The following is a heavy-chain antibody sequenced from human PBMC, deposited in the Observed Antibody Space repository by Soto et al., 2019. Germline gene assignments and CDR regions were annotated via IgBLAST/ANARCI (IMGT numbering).Heavy chain of an antibody. CDR3: ARANDHIWGSYYDY. J-gene: IGHJ4*02. V-gene: IGHV4-34*01. CDR1: GGSFSGYY. Sequence: SETLSLTCAVYGGSFSGYYWSWIRQPPGKGLEWIGEINHSGSTNYNPSLKSRVTISVDTSKNTLYLQMNSLRAEDTAVYYCARANDHIWGSYYDYWGQGTLVTVSS. CDR2: INHSGST. D-gene: IGHD3-16*01.